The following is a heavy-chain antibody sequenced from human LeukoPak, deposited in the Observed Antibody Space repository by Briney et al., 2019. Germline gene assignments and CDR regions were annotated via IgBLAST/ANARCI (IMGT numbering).Heavy chain of an antibody. CDR3: AAKGNGYTGIYVFAH. D-gene: IGHD1-26*01. CDR2: INSDETST. Sequence: GGSLRLSCAASGFTFSSYWMHWVRQAPGKGLVWVSRINSDETSTTYADSVKGRFTISRDNAKNTLYLQMNSLRAEDTAVYYCAAKGNGYTGIYVFAHWGQGTLVTVSS. CDR1: GFTFSSYW. V-gene: IGHV3-74*03. J-gene: IGHJ4*02.